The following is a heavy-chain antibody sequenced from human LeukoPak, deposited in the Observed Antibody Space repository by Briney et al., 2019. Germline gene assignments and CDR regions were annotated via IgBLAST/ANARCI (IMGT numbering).Heavy chain of an antibody. D-gene: IGHD6-13*01. J-gene: IGHJ5*02. V-gene: IGHV1-18*01. CDR2: ISAHNGNT. CDR3: ARSRSWANWFDP. CDR1: GYTFTSYG. Sequence: ASVKVSCKASGYTFTSYGISWVRQAPGQGLEWMGWISAHNGNTNYAQTLQGRVTMTTDTSTSTAYMELRSLRSDDTAVYYCARSRSWANWFDPWGQGTLVTVSS.